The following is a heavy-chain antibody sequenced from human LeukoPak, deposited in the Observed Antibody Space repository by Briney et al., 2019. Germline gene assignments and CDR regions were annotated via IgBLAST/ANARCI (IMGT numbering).Heavy chain of an antibody. D-gene: IGHD3-10*01. V-gene: IGHV3-53*01. CDR1: GFTVRSNY. J-gene: IGHJ4*02. Sequence: PGGSLRLSCAASGFTVRSNYMSWVRQAPGKGLEWVSVIYSGGSIYYADSVEGRFTISRDNSKNTLYLQMNSLRAEDTAVYYCVRFPSSLTAPNWGQGTLVTVSS. CDR3: VRFPSSLTAPN. CDR2: IYSGGSI.